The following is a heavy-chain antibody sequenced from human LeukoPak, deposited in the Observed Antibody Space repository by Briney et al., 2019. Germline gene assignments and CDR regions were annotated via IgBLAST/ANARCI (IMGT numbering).Heavy chain of an antibody. Sequence: ASVKVSCKASGFTFTDYYLHWVRQAPGQGLEWMGRIILNGGATNYAQKFQGRVTITADKSTSTAYMELSSLRSEDTAVYYCAREGEDIVVVPAASDWFDPWGQGTLVTVSS. CDR2: IILNGGAT. D-gene: IGHD2-2*01. V-gene: IGHV1-46*01. CDR1: GFTFTDYY. CDR3: AREGEDIVVVPAASDWFDP. J-gene: IGHJ5*02.